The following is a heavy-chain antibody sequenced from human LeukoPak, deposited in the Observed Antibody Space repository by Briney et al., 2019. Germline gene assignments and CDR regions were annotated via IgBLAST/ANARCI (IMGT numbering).Heavy chain of an antibody. CDR2: ISSSNSDI. Sequence: GGSLRLSCAASGFTFTSYTVNWVRQAPGKGLEWLSSISSSNSDISYADSVKGRFTISRDNAKNSLYLQMNSLRAEDTAVYYCARDSRTVYYYYGMDVWGQGTTVTVSS. J-gene: IGHJ6*02. CDR3: ARDSRTVYYYYGMDV. CDR1: GFTFTSYT. V-gene: IGHV3-21*01.